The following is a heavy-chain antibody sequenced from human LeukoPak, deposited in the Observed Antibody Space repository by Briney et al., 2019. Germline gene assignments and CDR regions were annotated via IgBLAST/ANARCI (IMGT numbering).Heavy chain of an antibody. CDR3: ARIISVFGGVIV. CDR1: GGSISSSSYY. D-gene: IGHD3-16*02. Sequence: SETLSLTCTVSGGSISSSSYYWGWIRQPPGKGLEWIGSIYHSGSTYYNPSLKSRVTISVDTSKNQFSLKLSSVTAADTAVCYCARIISVFGGVIVWRQGTLVTVSS. CDR2: IYHSGST. J-gene: IGHJ4*02. V-gene: IGHV4-39*01.